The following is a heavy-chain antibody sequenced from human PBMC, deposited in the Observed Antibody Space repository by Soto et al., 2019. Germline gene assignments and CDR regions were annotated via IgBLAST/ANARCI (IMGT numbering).Heavy chain of an antibody. V-gene: IGHV4-34*01. Sequence: SETLSLTCAVYGGSFSGYYWSWIRQPPGKGLEWIGEINHSGSTNYNPSLKSRVTISVDTSKNQFSLKLSSVTAADTAVYYCARVSGIYYYGIDVWGQGTTVTV. CDR3: ARVSGIYYYGIDV. CDR2: INHSGST. D-gene: IGHD3-10*01. CDR1: GGSFSGYY. J-gene: IGHJ6*02.